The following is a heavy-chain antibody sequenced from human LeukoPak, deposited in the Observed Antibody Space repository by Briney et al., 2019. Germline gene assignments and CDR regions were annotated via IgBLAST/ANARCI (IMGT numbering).Heavy chain of an antibody. J-gene: IGHJ5*02. V-gene: IGHV4-34*01. CDR3: ACYSNIAVVNELPAAIGGNWFDP. D-gene: IGHD2-2*02. CDR2: INHSGST. Sequence: SETLSLTCADYGGSFSGYYWSWIRQPPGKGLEWIGEINHSGSTNYNPSLKSRVTISVDTSKNQFSLKLSSVTAADTAVYYCACYSNIAVVNELPAAIGGNWFDPWGQGTLVTVSS. CDR1: GGSFSGYY.